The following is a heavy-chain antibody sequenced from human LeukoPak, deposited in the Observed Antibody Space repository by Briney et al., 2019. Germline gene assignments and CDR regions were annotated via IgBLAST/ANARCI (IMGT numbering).Heavy chain of an antibody. CDR1: GFPFSSYG. D-gene: IGHD5-18*01. Sequence: GGSLRLSCVASGFPFSSYGMHWVRQAPGKGLEWVAVIWSVGGAEYYADSVKGRFTISRDNSENIVYLQMNNLRAEDTAVYYCAGRVTGYSSGYVYWGQGTLVTVSS. V-gene: IGHV3-33*01. CDR2: IWSVGGAE. J-gene: IGHJ4*02. CDR3: AGRVTGYSSGYVY.